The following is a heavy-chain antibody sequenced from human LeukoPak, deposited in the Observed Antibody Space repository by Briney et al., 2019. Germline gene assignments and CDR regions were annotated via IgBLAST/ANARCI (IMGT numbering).Heavy chain of an antibody. CDR2: ISDSGST. CDR1: GGSISRSSYY. Sequence: SETLSLTCIVSGGSISRSSYYWGWLRQPPGKELEWIGTISDSGSTYYSPSLKSRVTISVDTSKNQFSLKLRFVTAADTAVYYCARQDIWFGELVVWGQGTTVTVSS. CDR3: ARQDIWFGELVV. V-gene: IGHV4-39*01. J-gene: IGHJ6*02. D-gene: IGHD3-10*01.